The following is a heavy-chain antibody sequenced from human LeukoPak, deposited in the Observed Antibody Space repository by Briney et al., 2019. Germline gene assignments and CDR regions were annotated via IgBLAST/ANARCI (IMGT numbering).Heavy chain of an antibody. CDR2: INWNGGST. CDR3: ARSSASGWSLVRFDY. Sequence: SGGSLRLSCAASGFTFDDYGMIWVRQAPGKGLEWVSGINWNGGSTGYADSVRGRCTISRDNAKNSLYLQMNSLRAEDTALYYCARSSASGWSLVRFDYWGQGTLVTVSS. V-gene: IGHV3-20*04. J-gene: IGHJ4*02. D-gene: IGHD6-19*01. CDR1: GFTFDDYG.